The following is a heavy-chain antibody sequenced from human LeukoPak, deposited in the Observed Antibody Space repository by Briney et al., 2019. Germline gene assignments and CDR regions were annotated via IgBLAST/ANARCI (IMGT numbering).Heavy chain of an antibody. CDR3: AISIAARPYFDY. J-gene: IGHJ4*02. CDR2: VSSGGST. D-gene: IGHD6-6*01. Sequence: PGGSLRLSRAASGFTVRSNYMSWVRQAPRKGLEWVSVVSSGGSTDYVDSVKGRFTISRDNSKNTLYLQMDSLRAQDTAVYYCAISIAARPYFDYWGQGTLVTVSS. V-gene: IGHV3-53*01. CDR1: GFTVRSNY.